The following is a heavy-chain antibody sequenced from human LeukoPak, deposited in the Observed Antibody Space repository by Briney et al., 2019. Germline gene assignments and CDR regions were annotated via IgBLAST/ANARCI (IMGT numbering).Heavy chain of an antibody. V-gene: IGHV4-39*07. CDR2: IYHSGST. J-gene: IGHJ4*02. CDR3: ARDTDQGYYDSSGYYQFDH. CDR1: GGSISSSSYY. Sequence: SETLSLTCTVSGGSISSSSYYWGWIRQPPGKGLEWIGSIYHSGSTNYNPSLKSRVTISVDTSKNQFSLRLSSVTAADTAVYYCARDTDQGYYDSSGYYQFDHWGQGSLVTVSS. D-gene: IGHD3-22*01.